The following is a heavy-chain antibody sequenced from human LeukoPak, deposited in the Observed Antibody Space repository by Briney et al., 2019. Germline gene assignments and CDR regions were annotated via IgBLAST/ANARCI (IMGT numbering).Heavy chain of an antibody. Sequence: SVKVSCKASGYTFTSYGISWVRQAPGQGLEWMGGIIPIFGTANYAQKFQGRVTITADGSTSTAYMELSSLRSEDTAVYYCASFDSSGRFDYWGQGTLVTVSS. CDR2: IIPIFGTA. CDR1: GYTFTSYG. V-gene: IGHV1-69*13. D-gene: IGHD3-22*01. CDR3: ASFDSSGRFDY. J-gene: IGHJ4*02.